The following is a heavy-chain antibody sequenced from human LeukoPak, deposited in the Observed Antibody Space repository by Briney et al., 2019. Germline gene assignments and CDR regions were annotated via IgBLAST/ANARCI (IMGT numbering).Heavy chain of an antibody. CDR1: GDSVSSNSAA. D-gene: IGHD3-10*01. CDR3: ARGLWFGELLGGYYYYMDV. Sequence: SQTLSLTCAISGDSVSSNSAAWNWIRQSPSRGLERLGRTYYRSKWYNDYAVSVKSRITINPDTSKNQFSLQLNSVTPEDTAVYYCARGLWFGELLGGYYYYMDVWDKGTTVTVSS. V-gene: IGHV6-1*01. J-gene: IGHJ6*03. CDR2: TYYRSKWYN.